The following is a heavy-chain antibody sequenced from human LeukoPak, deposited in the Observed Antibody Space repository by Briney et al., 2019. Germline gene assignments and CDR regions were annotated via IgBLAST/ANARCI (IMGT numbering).Heavy chain of an antibody. CDR2: ISSGATTT. CDR1: GFTLTSDS. Sequence: GGSLRLSCAASGFTLTSDSMNWVRQAPGKGLEWISYISSGATTTYYADSVKGRFTISRDNAKNSLYLQMNSLRVDDTAVYYCAKGTVGAKYWGQGTLVIVSS. V-gene: IGHV3-48*04. CDR3: AKGTVGAKY. D-gene: IGHD1-26*01. J-gene: IGHJ4*02.